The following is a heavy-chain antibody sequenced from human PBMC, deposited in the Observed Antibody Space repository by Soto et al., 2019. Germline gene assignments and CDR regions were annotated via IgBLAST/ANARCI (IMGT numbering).Heavy chain of an antibody. CDR2: ISSSSSYT. CDR1: GFTFSDYY. J-gene: IGHJ4*02. Sequence: PVGSLRLSCAASGFTFSDYYMSWIRQAPGKGLEWVSYISSSSSYTNYADSVKGRFTISRDNAKNSLYLQMNSLRAEDTAVYYCARGNCSGGSCKALIDYWGQGTLVTVSS. CDR3: ARGNCSGGSCKALIDY. V-gene: IGHV3-11*06. D-gene: IGHD2-15*01.